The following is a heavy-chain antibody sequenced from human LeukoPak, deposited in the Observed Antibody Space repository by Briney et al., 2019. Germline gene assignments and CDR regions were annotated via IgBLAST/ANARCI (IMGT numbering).Heavy chain of an antibody. CDR2: MNPNSGNT. D-gene: IGHD2-2*01. V-gene: IGHV1-8*01. Sequence: ASVKVSCKASGYTFTSYDINWVRQATGQGLEWMGWMNPNSGNTGYAQKFQGRVTITRNTSISTAYMELSSLRSEDTAVYHCARGVGYCSSTSCYLFDYWGQGTLVTVSS. CDR1: GYTFTSYD. J-gene: IGHJ4*02. CDR3: ARGVGYCSSTSCYLFDY.